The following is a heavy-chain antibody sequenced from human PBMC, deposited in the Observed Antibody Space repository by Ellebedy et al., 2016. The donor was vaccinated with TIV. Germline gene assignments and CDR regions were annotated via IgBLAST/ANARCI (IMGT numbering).Heavy chain of an antibody. Sequence: ASVKVSCXASGYTFTSYAMHWVRQAPGQRLEWMGWINAGNGNTKYSQKFQGRVTITRDTSASTAYMELSSLRSEDTAVYYCARDGDGYNGISFDYWGQGTLVTVSS. D-gene: IGHD5-24*01. CDR1: GYTFTSYA. CDR3: ARDGDGYNGISFDY. CDR2: INAGNGNT. J-gene: IGHJ4*02. V-gene: IGHV1-3*01.